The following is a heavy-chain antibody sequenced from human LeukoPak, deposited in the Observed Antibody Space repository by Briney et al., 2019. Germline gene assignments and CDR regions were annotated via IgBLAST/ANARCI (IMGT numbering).Heavy chain of an antibody. CDR3: AREAPYSILTGYYHLDY. CDR1: GYTFTSYG. CDR2: ISAYNGNT. J-gene: IGHJ4*02. V-gene: IGHV1-18*01. Sequence: ASVKVSCKASGYTFTSYGISWVRQAPGQGLEWMGWISAYNGNTNYAQKLQGRVTMTTDTSTSTAYMELRSLRSDDTAVYYCAREAPYSILTGYYHLDYWGQGTLVNVSS. D-gene: IGHD3-9*01.